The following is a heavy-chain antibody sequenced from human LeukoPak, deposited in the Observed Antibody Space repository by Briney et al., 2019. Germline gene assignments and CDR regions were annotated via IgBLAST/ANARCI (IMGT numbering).Heavy chain of an antibody. CDR2: ISSSSSYV. V-gene: IGHV3-21*01. CDR1: GFTFSSYS. Sequence: GGSLRLSCAASGFTFSSYSLNWVRQAPGKGLEWVSSISSSSSYVDYADSVKGRFTISRDNAKNSLYLQMDSLRVEDTAVYYCARDPYNGYYGDDYYYYMDVWGKGTTVTISS. J-gene: IGHJ6*03. D-gene: IGHD4-17*01. CDR3: ARDPYNGYYGDDYYYYMDV.